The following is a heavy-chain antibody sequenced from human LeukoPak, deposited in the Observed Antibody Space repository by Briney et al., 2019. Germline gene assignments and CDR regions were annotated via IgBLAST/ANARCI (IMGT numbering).Heavy chain of an antibody. J-gene: IGHJ4*02. CDR2: IYSGGST. CDR1: GFTVSSNY. CDR3: ARVAIGDYFDY. Sequence: TGGSLRHSCAASGFTVSSNYMSWVRQAPGKGLEWVSVIYSGGSTYYADSVKGRFTISRDNSKNTLYLQMNSLRAEDTAVYYCARVAIGDYFDYWGQGTLVTVSS. D-gene: IGHD3-10*01. V-gene: IGHV3-53*01.